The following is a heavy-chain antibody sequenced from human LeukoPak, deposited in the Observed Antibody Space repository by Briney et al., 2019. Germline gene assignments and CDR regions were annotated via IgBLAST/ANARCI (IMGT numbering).Heavy chain of an antibody. CDR3: AKDYFRGYRAFDI. D-gene: IGHD3-16*01. V-gene: IGHV3-21*01. CDR1: GFTFSSYS. Sequence: GGSLRLSCAASGFTFSSYSMNWVRQAPGKGLEWVSSISSSSSYIYYADSVKGRFTISRDNAKNSLYLQMNSLRAEDTAVYYCAKDYFRGYRAFDIWGQGTMVTVSS. J-gene: IGHJ3*02. CDR2: ISSSSSYI.